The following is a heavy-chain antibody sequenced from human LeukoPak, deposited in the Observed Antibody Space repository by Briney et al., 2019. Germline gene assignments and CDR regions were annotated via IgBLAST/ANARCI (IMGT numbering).Heavy chain of an antibody. D-gene: IGHD3-10*01. V-gene: IGHV4-39*01. Sequence: SETLSLTCTVSGGSISSINYYWGWIRQAPGRGLECIGNIYYVGTTYYNPSLRSRVTISVDTSKGQFSLKLTSVTAADTAVYYCAAYYYGSGSSPGFFDPWGHGTLVTVSS. J-gene: IGHJ5*02. CDR1: GGSISSINYY. CDR2: IYYVGTT. CDR3: AAYYYGSGSSPGFFDP.